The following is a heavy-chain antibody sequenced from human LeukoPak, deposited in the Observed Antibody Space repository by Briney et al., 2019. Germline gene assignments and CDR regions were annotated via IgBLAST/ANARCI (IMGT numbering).Heavy chain of an antibody. CDR2: INSDGSST. J-gene: IGHJ4*02. CDR1: GFTFSNNW. CDR3: ARVEWELDFDY. V-gene: IGHV3-74*01. Sequence: GGSLRLSCAASGFTFSNNWMHWVRQAPGKGLVWVSRINSDGSSTSYADSVKGRFTISRDNAKNTLYLQMNSLRAEDTAVYYCARVEWELDFDYWGQGTLVTVSS. D-gene: IGHD1-26*01.